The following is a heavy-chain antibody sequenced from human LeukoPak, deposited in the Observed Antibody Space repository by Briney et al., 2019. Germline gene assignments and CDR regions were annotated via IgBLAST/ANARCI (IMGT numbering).Heavy chain of an antibody. V-gene: IGHV4-59*01. CDR1: GGSISSYY. Sequence: SETLSLTCTVSGGSISSYYGTWIRQPPGKGLEWIGYLDYSGSTNYNPSLKSRVTISVDTSKNQFSLKVSSVTATDTAVYYCARASEFNWFDPWGQGTLVTVSS. J-gene: IGHJ5*02. CDR2: LDYSGST. D-gene: IGHD3-10*01. CDR3: ARASEFNWFDP.